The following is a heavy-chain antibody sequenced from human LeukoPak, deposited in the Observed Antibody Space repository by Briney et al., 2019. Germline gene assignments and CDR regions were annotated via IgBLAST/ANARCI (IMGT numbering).Heavy chain of an antibody. V-gene: IGHV3-30-3*01. CDR2: ISYDGSNK. CDR1: GFTFSSYA. J-gene: IGHJ4*02. CDR3: ARDPRDSPPTYYFDY. Sequence: GGSLGLSCAASGFTFSSYAMHWVRQAPGKGLEWVAVISYDGSNKYYADSVKGRFTISRDNSKNTLYLQMNSLRAEDTAVYYCARDPRDSPPTYYFDYWGQGTLVTVSS.